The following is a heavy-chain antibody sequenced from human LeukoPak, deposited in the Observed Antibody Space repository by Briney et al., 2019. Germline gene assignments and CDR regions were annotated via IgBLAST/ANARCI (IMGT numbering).Heavy chain of an antibody. Sequence: SETLSLTCAVSGYSISSGYYWGWIRQPPGKGLEGIGSIYHSGSTYYNPSLKSRVTISVDTSKNQFSLKLSSVTAADTAVYYCARAYYDILTGYWGAFDIWGQGTMVTVSS. CDR1: GYSISSGYY. CDR3: ARAYYDILTGYWGAFDI. V-gene: IGHV4-38-2*01. CDR2: IYHSGST. J-gene: IGHJ3*02. D-gene: IGHD3-9*01.